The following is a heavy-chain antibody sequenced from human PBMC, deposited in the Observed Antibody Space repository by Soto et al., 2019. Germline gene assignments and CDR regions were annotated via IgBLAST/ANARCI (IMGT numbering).Heavy chain of an antibody. J-gene: IGHJ6*02. V-gene: IGHV1-18*04. Sequence: ASVKVSCKASGYTFTSYGISWVRQAPGQGLEWMGWISAYNGNTNYAQKLQGRVTMTTDTSTSTAYMELRSLRSDDTVVYYCARVGGRDSSGWYLDYYYYGMDVWGQGTTVTVSS. CDR3: ARVGGRDSSGWYLDYYYYGMDV. CDR1: GYTFTSYG. CDR2: ISAYNGNT. D-gene: IGHD6-19*01.